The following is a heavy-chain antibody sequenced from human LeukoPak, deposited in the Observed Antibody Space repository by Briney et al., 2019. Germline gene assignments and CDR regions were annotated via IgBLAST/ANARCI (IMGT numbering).Heavy chain of an antibody. D-gene: IGHD1-14*01. Sequence: PSETLSPTCTVSGGSISSGDYYWSWIRQPPGKGLEWIGYIYYSGSTYYNPSLKSRVTISVDTSKNQFSLKLSSVTAADTAVYYCARVSPSRYERVDYWGQGTLVTVSS. CDR3: ARVSPSRYERVDY. J-gene: IGHJ4*02. CDR2: IYYSGST. V-gene: IGHV4-30-4*01. CDR1: GGSISSGDYY.